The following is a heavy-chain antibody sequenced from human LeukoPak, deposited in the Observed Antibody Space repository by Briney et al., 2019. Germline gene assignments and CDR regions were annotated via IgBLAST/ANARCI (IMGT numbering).Heavy chain of an antibody. CDR3: AKDRITMIVVVITLDY. CDR2: ISGSGGST. CDR1: GFTFSSYA. V-gene: IGHV3-23*01. D-gene: IGHD3-22*01. Sequence: GGSLRLSCAASGFTFSSYAMSWVRQAPGKGLEWVSAISGSGGSTYYADSVKGRFTISRDNSKNTLYLRMNSLRAEDTAVYYCAKDRITMIVVVITLDYWGQGTLVTVSS. J-gene: IGHJ4*02.